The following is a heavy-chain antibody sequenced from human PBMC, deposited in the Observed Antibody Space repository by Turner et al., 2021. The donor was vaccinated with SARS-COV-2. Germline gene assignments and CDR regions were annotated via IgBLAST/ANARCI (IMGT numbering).Heavy chain of an antibody. D-gene: IGHD2-15*01. CDR3: ARDPNSGASL. V-gene: IGHV3-7*04. CDR2: IKQDGSEK. CDR1: GFTFSNW. J-gene: IGHJ4*02. Sequence: EEQLVESGGGLVQPGGSLRLSCTASGFTFSNWMHWVRQAPGKGLEWVANIKQDGSEKYFVDSVKGRFTISRDNAKNSLYLQMNSLRAEDTAVCYCARDPNSGASLWGQGILVTVSS.